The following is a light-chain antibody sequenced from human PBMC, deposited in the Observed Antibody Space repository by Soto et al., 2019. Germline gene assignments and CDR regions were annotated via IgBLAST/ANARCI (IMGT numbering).Light chain of an antibody. CDR3: QQYGSSPLT. J-gene: IGKJ4*01. CDR2: GAS. Sequence: EIVLTQSPGTLSLSPGERATLSCRASQSVSSSYLAWYQQKPGQAPRLLIYGASSRATGIPDRFSASGSGTDFTLTISRLEPEDCAGYYCQQYGSSPLTFVGGTKGEIK. V-gene: IGKV3-20*01. CDR1: QSVSSSY.